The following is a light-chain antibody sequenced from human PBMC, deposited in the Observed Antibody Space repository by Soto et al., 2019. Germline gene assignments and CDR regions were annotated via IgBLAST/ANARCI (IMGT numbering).Light chain of an antibody. CDR1: SSNIGNNY. CDR2: DNN. Sequence: QSVLTQPPSVSAAPRQKVTISCSGSSSNIGNNYVSWYQQLPGTAPKLLIYDNNKRPSGIPDRFSGSKSGTSATLGIAGLQTGDEADYYCGTWDTSLGAGLFGGGTKLTVL. J-gene: IGLJ2*01. CDR3: GTWDTSLGAGL. V-gene: IGLV1-51*01.